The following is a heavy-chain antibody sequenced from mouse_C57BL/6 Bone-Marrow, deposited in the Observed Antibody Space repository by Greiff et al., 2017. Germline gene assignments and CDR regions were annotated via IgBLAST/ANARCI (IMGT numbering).Heavy chain of an antibody. Sequence: QVQLKQSGAELARPGASVTMSCKASGYTFTSYTMHWVKQRPGQGLEWIGYINPSSGYTKYNQKFKDKATFTAEKSSSTAYMQLSSLTSEDSAVYYCARGGSLFAYWGQGTLVTVSA. CDR1: GYTFTSYT. CDR2: INPSSGYT. V-gene: IGHV1-4*01. CDR3: ARGGSLFAY. J-gene: IGHJ3*01.